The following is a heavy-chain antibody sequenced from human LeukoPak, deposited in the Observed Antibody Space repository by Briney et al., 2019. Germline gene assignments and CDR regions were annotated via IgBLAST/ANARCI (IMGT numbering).Heavy chain of an antibody. CDR1: GFTFSSYW. CDR2: IKQDGSEK. CDR3: ARDLLLWFGELTGAFDI. D-gene: IGHD3-10*01. Sequence: GGSLRLSCAASGFTFSSYWMSWVCQAPGKGLEWVANIKQDGSEKYYVDSVKGRFTISRDNAKNSLYLQMNSLRAEDTAVYYCARDLLLWFGELTGAFDIWGQGTMVTVSS. J-gene: IGHJ3*02. V-gene: IGHV3-7*01.